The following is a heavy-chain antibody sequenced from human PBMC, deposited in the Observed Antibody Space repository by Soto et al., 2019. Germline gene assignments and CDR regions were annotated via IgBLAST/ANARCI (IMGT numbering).Heavy chain of an antibody. CDR2: IYWDDDK. D-gene: IGHD5-12*01. CDR3: AHIDPEIVTVGGHGGFDY. V-gene: IGHV2-5*02. Sequence: QITLKESGPTLVRPPQTLTLTCTFSGFSLTSGVGVGWIRQPPGKALEWLALIYWDDDKRYSPSLKNRLTITKDTPKNQVVLTMPSVGPVDTATYFCAHIDPEIVTVGGHGGFDYWGQGTRVTVSS. CDR1: GFSLTSGVG. J-gene: IGHJ4*02.